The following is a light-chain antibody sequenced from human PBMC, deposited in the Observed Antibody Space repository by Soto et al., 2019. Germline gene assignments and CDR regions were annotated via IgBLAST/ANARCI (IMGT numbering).Light chain of an antibody. CDR1: QGISSY. V-gene: IGKV1-9*01. CDR3: QQLNSYPRT. Sequence: DIRLTQSPAFLSASLGDRVTITWRASQGISSYLAWYQQKTGKAPKLLIYAASTLQSGVPSRFSGSGSGTEFTLTISSLQPEDFATYYCQQLNSYPRTFGQGTKVDI. J-gene: IGKJ1*01. CDR2: AAS.